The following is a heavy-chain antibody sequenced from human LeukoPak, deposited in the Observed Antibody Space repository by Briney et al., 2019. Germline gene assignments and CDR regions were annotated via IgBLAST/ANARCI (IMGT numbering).Heavy chain of an antibody. CDR2: IYTSGST. V-gene: IGHV4-4*07. CDR3: ARHRYYDSFRVGGFDP. Sequence: PSETLSLTCTVSGYSISSSYYWSWIRQPAGKGLEWIGRIYTSGSTDYNPSLKSRVTISVDTSKNQFSLKLSSVTAADTAVYYCARHRYYDSFRVGGFDPWGQGTLVTVSS. J-gene: IGHJ5*02. D-gene: IGHD3-22*01. CDR1: GYSISSSYY.